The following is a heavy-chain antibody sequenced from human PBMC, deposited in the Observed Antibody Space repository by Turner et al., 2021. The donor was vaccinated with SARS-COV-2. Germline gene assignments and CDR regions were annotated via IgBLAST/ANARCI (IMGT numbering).Heavy chain of an antibody. CDR2: INHSGST. Sequence: QVQLQQWGAGLLKPSETLSLTCAVYGGSFSGYYWSWIRQPPGKGLEWIGEINHSGSTNYNPSLKSRVTISVDTSKTQFSLKLSSVTAADTAVYYCARGYYNAAYSSGWYVYNAEYFQNWGQGTLVTVSS. CDR1: GGSFSGYY. CDR3: ARGYYNAAYSSGWYVYNAEYFQN. V-gene: IGHV4-34*01. J-gene: IGHJ1*01. D-gene: IGHD6-19*01.